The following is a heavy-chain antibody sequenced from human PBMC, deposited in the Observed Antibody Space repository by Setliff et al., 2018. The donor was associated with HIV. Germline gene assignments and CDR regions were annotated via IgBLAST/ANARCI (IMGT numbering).Heavy chain of an antibody. CDR2: TNAGNGNT. J-gene: IGHJ4*02. Sequence: ASVKVSCKASGYTFTSYAMHWVRQAPGQRLEWMGWTNAGNGNTKYSQKFQGRVTITRDTSASTAYMELSSLKSEDTAMYYCARDHPGIAYWGQGTLVTVSS. V-gene: IGHV1-3*01. CDR3: ARDHPGIAY. CDR1: GYTFTSYA.